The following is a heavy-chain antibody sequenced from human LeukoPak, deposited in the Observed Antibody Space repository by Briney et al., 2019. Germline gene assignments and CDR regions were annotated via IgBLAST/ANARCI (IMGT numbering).Heavy chain of an antibody. CDR2: IIPILGIA. CDR3: ATAASSTSLPN. Sequence: SVKVSCKASGYTFTSYGISWVRQAPGQGLEWMGRIIPILGIANYAQKFQGRVTITADKSTSTAYMELSSLRSEDTAVYYCATAASSTSLPNWGQGTLVTVSS. V-gene: IGHV1-69*04. CDR1: GYTFTSYG. J-gene: IGHJ4*02. D-gene: IGHD2-2*01.